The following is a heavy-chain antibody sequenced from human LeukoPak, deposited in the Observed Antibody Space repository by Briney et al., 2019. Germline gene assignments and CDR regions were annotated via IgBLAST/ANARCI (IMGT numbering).Heavy chain of an antibody. D-gene: IGHD2-2*01. CDR1: GSTFGSDE. J-gene: IGHJ5*02. CDR3: ARGRYCSSTSCYVLWFDP. CDR2: ISSRGSTI. Sequence: GGSLRLSCAASGSTFGSDEMSSARQAPGKGLEWVSYISSRGSTIYYADSVKGRLTNSRDNAKNSLYLQMNNLRAEDTAVYYCARGRYCSSTSCYVLWFDPWGQGTLVTVAS. V-gene: IGHV3-48*03.